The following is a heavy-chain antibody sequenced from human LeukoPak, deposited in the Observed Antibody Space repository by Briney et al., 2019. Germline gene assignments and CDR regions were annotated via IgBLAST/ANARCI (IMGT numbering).Heavy chain of an antibody. Sequence: SETLSLTCPVSGGSISSSSYYWGWIRQPRGKGLEWIGRIYHSGSTNYNPSLKSRVKISVDKSKNQFSLRLSSVTAADTAVYYCARVMMIVVVKVAFDIWGQGTMVTVSS. V-gene: IGHV4-39*07. D-gene: IGHD3-22*01. CDR3: ARVMMIVVVKVAFDI. CDR1: GGSISSSSYY. CDR2: IYHSGST. J-gene: IGHJ3*02.